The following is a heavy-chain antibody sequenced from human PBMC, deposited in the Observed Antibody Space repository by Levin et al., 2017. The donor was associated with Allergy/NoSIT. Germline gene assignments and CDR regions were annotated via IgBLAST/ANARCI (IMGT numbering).Heavy chain of an antibody. V-gene: IGHV4-59*01. CDR3: ARGSELLWGWFDP. Sequence: PSETLSLTCTVSGGSISSYYWSWIRQPPGKGLEWLGYIYYSGSTNYNPSLKSRVTISVDTSKNQFSLKLSSVTAADTAVYYCARGSELLWGWFDPWGQGTLVTVSS. CDR1: GGSISSYY. D-gene: IGHD1-7*01. J-gene: IGHJ5*02. CDR2: IYYSGST.